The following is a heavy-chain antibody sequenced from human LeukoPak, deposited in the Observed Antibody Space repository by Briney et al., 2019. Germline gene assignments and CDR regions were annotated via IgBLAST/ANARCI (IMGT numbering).Heavy chain of an antibody. CDR3: ASGSLGDGYGVGDYYQYMDV. Sequence: SVKVSCKAFGGTFNSSAISWVRQAPGQGHEWMGGIMPLFGTANYAQEFQGRVTFTTDESASTAYMEVSSLRSEDTAVYYCASGSLGDGYGVGDYYQYMDVWGKGTTVTVSS. D-gene: IGHD5-24*01. J-gene: IGHJ6*03. CDR2: IMPLFGTA. V-gene: IGHV1-69*05. CDR1: GGTFNSSA.